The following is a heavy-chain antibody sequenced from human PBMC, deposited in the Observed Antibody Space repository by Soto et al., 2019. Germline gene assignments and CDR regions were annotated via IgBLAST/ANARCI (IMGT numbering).Heavy chain of an antibody. J-gene: IGHJ4*02. CDR2: IWSDGNNR. CDR3: VRGDNWNDEASDY. Sequence: QVQLVESGGGAVQPGRSLRLSCAASGFMFSNHGMHWVRQAPGKGLEWVAVIWSDGNNRYYADSVKGRFTISRDNSKNTLYLKMNSLRAEDTAVYYCVRGDNWNDEASDYWGQGTLVTVSS. CDR1: GFMFSNHG. D-gene: IGHD1-1*01. V-gene: IGHV3-33*01.